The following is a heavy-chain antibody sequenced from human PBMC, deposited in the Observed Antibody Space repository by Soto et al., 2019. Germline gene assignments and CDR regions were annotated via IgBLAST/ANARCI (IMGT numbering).Heavy chain of an antibody. Sequence: PGGSLRLSCVTSGFNFSNYDMNLVRQAPGRGMEWIAFITATGFTTFYADSVRPRFTISRDNAQESVFLQMDSLTVEDTGIYYCARGGVYWGRGTPVTVSS. V-gene: IGHV3-48*03. CDR3: ARGGVY. CDR1: GFNFSNYD. CDR2: ITATGFTT. J-gene: IGHJ4*02. D-gene: IGHD2-8*01.